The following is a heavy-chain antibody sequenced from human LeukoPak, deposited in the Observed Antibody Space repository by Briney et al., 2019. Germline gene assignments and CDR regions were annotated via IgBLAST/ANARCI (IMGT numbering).Heavy chain of an antibody. CDR2: IYYSGTT. Sequence: SETLSLTCTVSGGSISSYYWSWIRQPPGKGLEWIGYIYYSGTTNYNPSLKSRVTISLDASENQFSLRLSSVTAADTAVYYCARGGPHNWFDPWGQGTLVTVSS. CDR1: GGSISSYY. J-gene: IGHJ5*02. V-gene: IGHV4-59*12. CDR3: ARGGPHNWFDP.